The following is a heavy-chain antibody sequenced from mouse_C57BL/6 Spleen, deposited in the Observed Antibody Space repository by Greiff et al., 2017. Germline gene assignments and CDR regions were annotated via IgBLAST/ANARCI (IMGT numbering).Heavy chain of an antibody. Sequence: QVTLKVCGPGILQPSQTLSLTCSFSGFSLSTFGMGVGWIRQPSGKGLEWLAHICWDDDKYYNPALKSRPTISKDTSKDQVFLEVAMVDTADTATYYCARFGPSEGFAFWGQGTLVTVSA. V-gene: IGHV8-8*01. CDR2: ICWDDDK. D-gene: IGHD3-1*01. J-gene: IGHJ3*01. CDR3: ARFGPSEGFAF. CDR1: GFSLSTFGMG.